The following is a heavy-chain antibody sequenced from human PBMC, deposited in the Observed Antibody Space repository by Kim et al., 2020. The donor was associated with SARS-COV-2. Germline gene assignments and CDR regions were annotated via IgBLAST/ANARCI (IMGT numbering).Heavy chain of an antibody. CDR1: GYSFTSYW. CDR2: IDPSDSYT. V-gene: IGHV5-10-1*01. Sequence: GESLKISCKGSGYSFTSYWISWVRQMPGKGLEWMGRIDPSDSYTNYSPSFQGHVTISADKSISTAYLQWSSLKASDTAMYYCARHVGDYEYYFDYWGQGTLVTVSS. D-gene: IGHD4-17*01. CDR3: ARHVGDYEYYFDY. J-gene: IGHJ4*02.